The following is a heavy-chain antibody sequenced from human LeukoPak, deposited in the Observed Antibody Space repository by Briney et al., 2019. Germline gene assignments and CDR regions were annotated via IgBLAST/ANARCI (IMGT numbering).Heavy chain of an antibody. CDR1: GGSISSSSFY. Sequence: SETLSLTCTVSGGSISSSSFYWGWIRQPPRKGLEWIGTIHSTGSTYYNPSLKSRVTISVDTSKNQFSLRLSSVTAADMAVYYCARRGTGGRSVDCWGQGTLVTVSS. V-gene: IGHV4-39*01. CDR3: ARRGTGGRSVDC. D-gene: IGHD1-1*01. CDR2: IHSTGST. J-gene: IGHJ4*02.